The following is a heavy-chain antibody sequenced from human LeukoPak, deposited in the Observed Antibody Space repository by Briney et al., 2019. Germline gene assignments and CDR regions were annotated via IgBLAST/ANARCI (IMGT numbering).Heavy chain of an antibody. CDR1: GFTVSSNY. D-gene: IGHD3-10*01. CDR2: IYSGGST. Sequence: PGGSLRLSCAASGFTVSSNYMSWVRQAPGKGLEWVSVIYSGGSTYYADSVKGRFTISRDNSKNTLYLQMNSLRAEDTAVYYCARAQVGGFLRGQNDAFDIWGQGTMVTVSS. V-gene: IGHV3-53*01. CDR3: ARAQVGGFLRGQNDAFDI. J-gene: IGHJ3*02.